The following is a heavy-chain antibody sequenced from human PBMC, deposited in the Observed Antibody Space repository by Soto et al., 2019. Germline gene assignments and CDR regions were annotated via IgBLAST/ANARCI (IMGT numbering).Heavy chain of an antibody. CDR1: GGTFSNYA. J-gene: IGHJ5*02. D-gene: IGHD4-17*01. CDR2: IITIFATP. Sequence: QVQLVQSGAEVKKPGSSVKVSCKASGGTFSNYAISWLRQAPGQGLEWMGGIITIFATPYSAQKFQGRITITADESTNTAYMELSSLTSEDTAVYYCAREYGDSVGFNWFEPWCQGTLVTVSS. CDR3: AREYGDSVGFNWFEP. V-gene: IGHV1-69*12.